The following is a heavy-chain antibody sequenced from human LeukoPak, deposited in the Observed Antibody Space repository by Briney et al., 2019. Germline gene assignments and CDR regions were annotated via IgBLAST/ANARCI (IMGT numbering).Heavy chain of an antibody. CDR1: GYTFTGYY. D-gene: IGHD6-19*01. J-gene: IGHJ4*02. CDR2: INPNSGNT. Sequence: ASVKVSCKASGYTFTGYYMHWVRQAPGQGLEWMGWINPNSGNTGYAQKFQGRVTMTRNTSISTAYMELSSLRSEDTAVYYCAREGQQWLGRFFDYWGQGTLVTVSS. V-gene: IGHV1-8*02. CDR3: AREGQQWLGRFFDY.